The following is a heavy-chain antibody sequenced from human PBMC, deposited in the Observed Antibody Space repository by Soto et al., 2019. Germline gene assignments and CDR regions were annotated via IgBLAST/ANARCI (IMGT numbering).Heavy chain of an antibody. V-gene: IGHV4-59*08. D-gene: IGHD3-10*01. CDR3: AAYYGSGSYYWRECWFDP. J-gene: IGHJ5*02. CDR1: GGSISSYY. CDR2: IYYSGST. Sequence: SETLSLTCTVSGGSISSYYWSWIRQPPGKGLEWIGYIYYSGSTNYNPSLKSRVTISVDTSKNQFSLKLSSVTAADTAVYYCAAYYGSGSYYWRECWFDPWGQGILVTVSS.